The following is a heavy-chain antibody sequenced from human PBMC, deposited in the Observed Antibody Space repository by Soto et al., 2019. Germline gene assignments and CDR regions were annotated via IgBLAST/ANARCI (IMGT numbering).Heavy chain of an antibody. CDR3: ARGRNRNDYVWGSYRSIGNDY. D-gene: IGHD3-16*02. V-gene: IGHV1-46*01. J-gene: IGHJ4*02. CDR2: INPSGGST. CDR1: GYTFTSYY. Sequence: QVQLVQSGAEVKKPGASVKVSCKASGYTFTSYYMHWVRQAPGQGLEWMGIINPSGGSTSYAQKFQCRVTMTRDTSTSTVYMELSSLRSEDTAVYYCARGRNRNDYVWGSYRSIGNDYWGQGTLVTVSS.